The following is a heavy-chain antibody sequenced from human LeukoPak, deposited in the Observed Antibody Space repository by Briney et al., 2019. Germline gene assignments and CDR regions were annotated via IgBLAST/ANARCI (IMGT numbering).Heavy chain of an antibody. D-gene: IGHD3-22*01. V-gene: IGHV1-2*06. CDR2: INPNSGGT. Sequence: VASVKVSCKASGYTFTGYYMHWVRQAPGQGLEWMGRINPNSGGTNYAQKFQGRVTMTRDTSISTAYMELSRLRSDDTAVYYCARGSLVYCDSSGYYSNYGYWGQGTLVTVSS. J-gene: IGHJ4*02. CDR1: GYTFTGYY. CDR3: ARGSLVYCDSSGYYSNYGY.